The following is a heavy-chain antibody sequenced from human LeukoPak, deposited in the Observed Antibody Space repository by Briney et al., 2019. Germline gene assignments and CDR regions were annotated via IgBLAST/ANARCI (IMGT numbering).Heavy chain of an antibody. CDR3: TSYSIHYGDHVVGYFDY. D-gene: IGHD4-17*01. Sequence: GGSLRLSCAASGFTFSGSAMHWVRQASGKGLEWVGRIRSKANSYATAYAASVKGRFTISRDDSKNTAYLQMNSLKTEDTAVYYCTSYSIHYGDHVVGYFDYWGQGTLVTVSS. J-gene: IGHJ4*02. CDR2: IRSKANSYAT. CDR1: GFTFSGSA. V-gene: IGHV3-73*01.